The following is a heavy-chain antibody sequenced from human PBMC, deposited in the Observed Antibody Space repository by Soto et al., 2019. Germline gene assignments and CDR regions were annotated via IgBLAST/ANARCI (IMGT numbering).Heavy chain of an antibody. CDR3: ARAIAARTFDY. D-gene: IGHD6-6*01. CDR1: GYTFTSYY. V-gene: IGHV1-46*03. CDR2: INPSGGST. Sequence: ASVKVSCKASGYTFTSYYTHWVRQAPGQGLEWMGIINPSGGSTSYAQKFQGRVTMTRDTSTSTVYMELSSLRSEDTAVYYCARAIAARTFDYWGQGTLVTVSS. J-gene: IGHJ4*02.